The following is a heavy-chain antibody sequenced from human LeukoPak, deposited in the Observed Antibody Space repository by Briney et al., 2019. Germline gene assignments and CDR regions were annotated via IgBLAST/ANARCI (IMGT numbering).Heavy chain of an antibody. CDR3: ARDLNAFDI. V-gene: IGHV4-59*01. J-gene: IGHJ3*02. CDR1: GGSIRSYY. CDR2: ISDSGST. Sequence: SETLSLTCTVSGGSIRSYYWSWIRQAPGKGLEWIGYISDSGSTNYNPSLKSRVTISADTSKNQFSLKLNSVTAADTAVYYCARDLNAFDIWGQGTMVTVSS.